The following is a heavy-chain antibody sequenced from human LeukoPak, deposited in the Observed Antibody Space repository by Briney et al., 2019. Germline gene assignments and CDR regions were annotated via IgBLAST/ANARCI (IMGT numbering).Heavy chain of an antibody. CDR3: ARDQGYRYGYGDFDY. CDR1: GGTFISYA. CDR2: IIHILGIA. Sequence: SVTVSFKASGGTFISYAISWVRQAPGQGGEGMGRIIHILGIANYAQKFQGRVTITADESTSTAYMELSSLRSEDTAVYYCARDQGYRYGYGDFDYWGQGALVTVSS. D-gene: IGHD5-18*01. J-gene: IGHJ4*02. V-gene: IGHV1-69*04.